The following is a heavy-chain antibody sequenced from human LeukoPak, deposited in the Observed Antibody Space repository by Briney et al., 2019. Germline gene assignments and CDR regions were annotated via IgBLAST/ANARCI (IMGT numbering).Heavy chain of an antibody. CDR3: ARRFYYDSGYAFDI. CDR2: IFPSGGEI. V-gene: IGHV3-23*01. CDR1: GFPFSTFA. J-gene: IGHJ3*02. Sequence: GGSLRLSCAASGFPFSTFAMIWVRQPPGKGLEWVSSIFPSGGEIHYADSVKGRFTISRDNSKNTLYFQMNGLRAEDTAVYFCARRFYYDSGYAFDIWGQGTMVTVSS. D-gene: IGHD3-22*01.